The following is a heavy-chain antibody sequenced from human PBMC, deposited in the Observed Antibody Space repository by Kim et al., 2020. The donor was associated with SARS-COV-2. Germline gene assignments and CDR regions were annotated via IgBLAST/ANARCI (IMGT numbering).Heavy chain of an antibody. V-gene: IGHV4-59*09. J-gene: IGHJ4*02. D-gene: IGHD6-13*01. CDR3: ARGREGYISSWYLDY. Sequence: PPLKRRVTISVDTSKNQVSLKLSSVTAADTAVYYCARGREGYISSWYLDYWGQGTLVTVSS.